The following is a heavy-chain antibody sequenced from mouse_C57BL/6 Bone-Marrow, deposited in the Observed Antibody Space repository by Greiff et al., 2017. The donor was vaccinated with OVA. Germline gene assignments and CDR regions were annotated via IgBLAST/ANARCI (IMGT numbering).Heavy chain of an antibody. CDR1: GYTFTSYW. Sequence: QPGAELVKPGASVKMSCKASGYTFTSYWITWVKQRPGQGLEWIGDIYPGSGSTNYNEKFKSKATLTVDTSSSTAYMQLSSLTSEDSAVYYGARDYDYDWDAMDDWGQGTSVTVSS. CDR3: ARDYDYDWDAMDD. D-gene: IGHD2-4*01. CDR2: IYPGSGST. J-gene: IGHJ4*01. V-gene: IGHV1-55*01.